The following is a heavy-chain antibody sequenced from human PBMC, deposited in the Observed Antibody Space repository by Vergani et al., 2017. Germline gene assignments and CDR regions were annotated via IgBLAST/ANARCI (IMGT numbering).Heavy chain of an antibody. CDR3: ARLYGRDSSGSRCFYY. V-gene: IGHV5-51*01. D-gene: IGHD3-22*01. CDR1: GYIFTNYW. J-gene: IGHJ4*02. CDR2: IHPADSDT. Sequence: EVPLVQSGAEVKKPGESLKISCQISGYIFTNYWIGWVRQMPGKGLEWMGIIHPADSDTRYSPSFQGQVTISVDKSISTAYLQRSSLRASDSAMYYCARLYGRDSSGSRCFYYWGQGTLVTVSS.